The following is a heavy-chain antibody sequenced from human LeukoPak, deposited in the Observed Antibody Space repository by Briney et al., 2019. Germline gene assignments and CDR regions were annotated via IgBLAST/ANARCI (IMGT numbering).Heavy chain of an antibody. V-gene: IGHV2-5*01. CDR2: IYSNDDV. CDR1: GFSLTTDAVG. Sequence: VSGPTLVTPTQTLTLTCTFSGFSLTTDAVGVGWIRQPPGKALEWLAVIYSNDDVRYRPSLMSRLTISADTSKNQVVLTMTNMDPVDTGTYFCAHRRKEYGKKWFGPWCQGTLVTVSS. D-gene: IGHD2/OR15-2a*01. CDR3: AHRRKEYGKKWFGP. J-gene: IGHJ5*02.